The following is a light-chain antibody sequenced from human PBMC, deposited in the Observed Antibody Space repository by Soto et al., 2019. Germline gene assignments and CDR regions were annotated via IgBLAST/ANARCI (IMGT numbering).Light chain of an antibody. J-gene: IGKJ3*01. CDR3: QQYNSYV. V-gene: IGKV1-5*03. CDR1: QSIGNW. CDR2: KAS. Sequence: DVQMTQTPSSLSASVGDRVILTCRASQSIGNWLAWYQQKPGKAPKLLIYKASSLESGVPTRFSGSGSGTDFTLTISSVQPEDFATYYCQQYNSYVFGPRTKVDIK.